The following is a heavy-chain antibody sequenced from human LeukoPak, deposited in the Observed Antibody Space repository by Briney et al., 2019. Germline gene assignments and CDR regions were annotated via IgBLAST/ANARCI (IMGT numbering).Heavy chain of an antibody. CDR2: IYYSGST. D-gene: IGHD6-13*01. J-gene: IGHJ6*02. CDR3: ATVGSSTIYGMDV. CDR1: GGSISSYY. V-gene: IGHV4-59*01. Sequence: SETLSLTCTVSGGSISSYYWSWIRQPPGKGLEWIGYIYYSGSTNYDPSLKSRVTLSVDTSKNQFSLKLSSVTAADTAVYYCATVGSSTIYGMDVWGQGTTVTVSS.